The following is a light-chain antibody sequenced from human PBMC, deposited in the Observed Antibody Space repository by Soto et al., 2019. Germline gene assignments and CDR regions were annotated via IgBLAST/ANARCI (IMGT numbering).Light chain of an antibody. CDR1: SSDVGGYNY. J-gene: IGLJ1*01. CDR3: SSYTTSSTYV. V-gene: IGLV2-14*01. CDR2: DVS. Sequence: QYVLTQHASVSGCPGQSITSSCTGTSSDVGGYNYVSWYQQHPGKAPKLMIYDVSDRPSGVSDRFSGSKSDNTASLTISGLQAEDEADYYCSSYTTSSTYVFGTGSKVTVL.